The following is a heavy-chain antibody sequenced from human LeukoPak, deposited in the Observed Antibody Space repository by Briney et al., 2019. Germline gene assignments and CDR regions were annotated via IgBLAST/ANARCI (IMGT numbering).Heavy chain of an antibody. Sequence: GGSLRLSCAASGFTFSSCDMHWVRQATGKGLEWVSAIGTAGDTYYPGSVKGRFTISRENAKNSLYLQMNSLRAGDTAVYYCARDLGNNWFDPWGQGTLVTVSS. CDR3: ARDLGNNWFDP. J-gene: IGHJ5*02. D-gene: IGHD1-26*01. CDR1: GFTFSSCD. CDR2: IGTAGDT. V-gene: IGHV3-13*01.